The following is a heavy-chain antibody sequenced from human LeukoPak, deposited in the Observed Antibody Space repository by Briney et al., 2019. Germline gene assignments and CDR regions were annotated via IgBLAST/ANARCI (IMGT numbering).Heavy chain of an antibody. D-gene: IGHD5-12*01. CDR2: IYTSGST. Sequence: PSETPSLTCTVSGGSISSYYWSWIRQPPGKGLEWIGYIYTSGSTNYNPSLKSRVTISVDTSKNQFSLKLSSVTAADTAVYYCARRRYSGYEEFDYWGQGTLVTVSS. J-gene: IGHJ4*02. CDR1: GGSISSYY. CDR3: ARRRYSGYEEFDY. V-gene: IGHV4-4*09.